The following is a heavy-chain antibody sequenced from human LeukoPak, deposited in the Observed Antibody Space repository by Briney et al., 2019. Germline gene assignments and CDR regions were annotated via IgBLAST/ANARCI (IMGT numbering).Heavy chain of an antibody. J-gene: IGHJ6*02. CDR2: IYYSGST. CDR1: GGSISSRSHY. Sequence: SETLSLTCTVSGGSISSRSHYWVWIRQPPGKGLEWLGSIYYSGSTSYNPSLKRRITISVDTSKNQFSLKLSAVTAADTAVYYCARCSRGTSVGMDVWGQGTTVTVSS. D-gene: IGHD1-1*01. CDR3: ARCSRGTSVGMDV. V-gene: IGHV4-39*01.